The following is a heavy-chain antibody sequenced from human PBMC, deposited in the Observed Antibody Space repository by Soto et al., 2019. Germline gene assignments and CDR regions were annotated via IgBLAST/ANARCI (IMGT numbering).Heavy chain of an antibody. CDR1: GFTFSSYA. Sequence: EVQLLESGGGLVQPGGSLRLSCAASGFTFSSYAMSWVRQAPGKGLEWVSAISGSGGSTYYADSVKGRFTISRDNSKNTLYLQMNSLRAEDTALYYCAKDTKDSNYGLNAFDIWGQGTMVTVSS. CDR2: ISGSGGST. V-gene: IGHV3-23*01. CDR3: AKDTKDSNYGLNAFDI. J-gene: IGHJ3*02. D-gene: IGHD4-4*01.